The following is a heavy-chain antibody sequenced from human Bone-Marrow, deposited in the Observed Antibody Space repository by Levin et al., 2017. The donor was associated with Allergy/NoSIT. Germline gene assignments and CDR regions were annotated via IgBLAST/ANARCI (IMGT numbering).Heavy chain of an antibody. CDR2: IQTRGSP. Sequence: SQTLSLTCTVYGDSITNPFWSWIRQPPGREPEWIGFIQTRGSPSYSPSLRNRVTMSFDTSSNQFSLRLSSVTAADTAVYYCVRLEGATKDAFDFWGQGTLVTVSS. CDR1: GDSITNPF. V-gene: IGHV4-4*09. CDR3: VRLEGATKDAFDF. J-gene: IGHJ4*02. D-gene: IGHD2-15*01.